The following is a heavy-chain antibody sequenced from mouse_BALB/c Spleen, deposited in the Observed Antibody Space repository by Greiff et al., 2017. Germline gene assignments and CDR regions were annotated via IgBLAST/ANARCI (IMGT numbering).Heavy chain of an antibody. Sequence: VKLVESGPGLVAPSQSLSITCTVSGFSLSRYSVHWVRQPPGKGLEWLGMIWGGGSTDYNSALKSRLSISKDNSKSQVFLKMNSLQTDDTAMYYCARNGYDVFWYFDVWGAGTTVTVSS. CDR2: IWGGGST. CDR3: ARNGYDVFWYFDV. V-gene: IGHV2-6-4*01. CDR1: GFSLSRYS. D-gene: IGHD2-2*01. J-gene: IGHJ1*01.